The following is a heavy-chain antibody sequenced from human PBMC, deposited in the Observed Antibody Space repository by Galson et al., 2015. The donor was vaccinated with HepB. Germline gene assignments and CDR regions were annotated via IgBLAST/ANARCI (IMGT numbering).Heavy chain of an antibody. CDR3: ARVHYDSSGYTSSYYYHHMDV. V-gene: IGHV1-2*06. Sequence: SVKVSCKASGYTFTAYYMHWVRQAPGQGLEWMGRINPDSGGTNYAQKFQGRVTMTRDTSINTAYMELSRLRSDDTAVYCCARVHYDSSGYTSSYYYHHMDVWGKGTTVTVSS. J-gene: IGHJ6*03. CDR2: INPDSGGT. D-gene: IGHD3-22*01. CDR1: GYTFTAYY.